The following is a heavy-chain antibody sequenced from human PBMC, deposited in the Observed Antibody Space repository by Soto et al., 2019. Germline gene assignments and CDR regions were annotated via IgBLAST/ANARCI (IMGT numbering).Heavy chain of an antibody. CDR2: ISGSGGST. Sequence: LSLTCAASGFTFSSYAMSCVRQAPGKGLEWVSAISGSGGSTYYADSVKGRFTISRDKSKNTLYLQMNSLRAEDTAVYYCAKRNKYDAFDIWGQGTMVTVSS. J-gene: IGHJ3*02. V-gene: IGHV3-23*01. CDR1: GFTFSSYA. CDR3: AKRNKYDAFDI.